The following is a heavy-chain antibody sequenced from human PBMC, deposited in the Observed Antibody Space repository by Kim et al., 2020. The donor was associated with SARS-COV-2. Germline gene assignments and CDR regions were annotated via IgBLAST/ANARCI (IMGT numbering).Heavy chain of an antibody. CDR2: IYYTGTP. V-gene: IGHV4-59*08. Sequence: SETLSLTCSVSGASIDSLFWGWVRQTPEKGLEWIASIYYTGTPHYNPSLMSRVAISLDKSRNRFSLRLTSVTAADTATYLCARHLDASDPFYTLAYWGQGISVTVSS. CDR1: GASIDSLF. J-gene: IGHJ6*02. D-gene: IGHD3-16*01. CDR3: ARHLDASDPFYTLAY.